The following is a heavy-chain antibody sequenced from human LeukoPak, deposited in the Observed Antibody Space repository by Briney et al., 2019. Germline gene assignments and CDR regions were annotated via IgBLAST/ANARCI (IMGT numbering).Heavy chain of an antibody. D-gene: IGHD2-21*02. J-gene: IGHJ4*02. CDR2: ISGSGGST. Sequence: GGSLRLSCAASGFTFSSYAMSWVRQAPGKGLEWVSAISGSGGSTYYADSVKGRFTISRDNSKDTLYLQMNSLRAEDTAVYYCAKDLAIVVVTYFDYWGQGTLVTVSS. CDR1: GFTFSSYA. V-gene: IGHV3-23*01. CDR3: AKDLAIVVVTYFDY.